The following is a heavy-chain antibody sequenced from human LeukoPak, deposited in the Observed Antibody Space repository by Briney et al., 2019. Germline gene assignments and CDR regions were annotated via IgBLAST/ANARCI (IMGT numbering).Heavy chain of an antibody. Sequence: GGSLRLSCAASGFTFSSYSMNWVRQAPGKGLEWVSAITDAVGSTHYADSVKGRFTISSDNSKNTVYLQMNSLRPEDMAVYYCAKEIFSGLLYIDYWGQGALVTVSS. D-gene: IGHD5-12*01. J-gene: IGHJ4*02. CDR2: ITDAVGST. CDR1: GFTFSSYS. CDR3: AKEIFSGLLYIDY. V-gene: IGHV3-23*01.